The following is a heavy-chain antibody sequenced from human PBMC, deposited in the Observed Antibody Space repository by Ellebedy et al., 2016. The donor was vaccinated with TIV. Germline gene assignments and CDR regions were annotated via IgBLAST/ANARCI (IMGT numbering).Heavy chain of an antibody. J-gene: IGHJ6*02. CDR1: GGSISGTYTSYY. Sequence: GSLRLXXNVSGGSISGTYTSYYWGWIRQPPGKGLEWIGSIYYSGRTHYNPSLKSRVTISVDTSKNQFSLRLSSVTAADTAVYYCARFRSGIVVAPAHYGMDVWGQGTTVTVSS. CDR2: IYYSGRT. CDR3: ARFRSGIVVAPAHYGMDV. D-gene: IGHD2-2*01. V-gene: IGHV4-39*01.